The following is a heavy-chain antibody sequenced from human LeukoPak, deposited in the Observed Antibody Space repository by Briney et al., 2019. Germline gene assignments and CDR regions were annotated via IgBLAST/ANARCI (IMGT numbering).Heavy chain of an antibody. V-gene: IGHV1-24*01. J-gene: IGHJ3*02. CDR3: ATRRPTGGGDAFDI. CDR1: GYTLTNYG. CDR2: FDPEDGET. Sequence: ASVKVSCKATGYTLTNYGITWVRQAPGKGLEWMGGFDPEDGETIYAQKFQGRVTMTEDTSTDTAYMELSSLRSEDTAVYYCATRRPTGGGDAFDIWGQGTMVTVSS. D-gene: IGHD4-11*01.